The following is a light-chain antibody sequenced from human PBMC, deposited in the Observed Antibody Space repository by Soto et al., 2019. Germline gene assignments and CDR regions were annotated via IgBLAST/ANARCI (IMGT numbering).Light chain of an antibody. V-gene: IGKV1-5*01. CDR3: QQYNSYPIT. J-gene: IGKJ5*01. CDR2: DAS. Sequence: DIQMTQSPSTLSASVGDRVTITCRASQSISSWLAWDQPKPGKAPKLLIYDASSLESGVPSRFSGSGSGTEFTLTISSLQPDDFATYYCQQYNSYPITFGQGTRLEI. CDR1: QSISSW.